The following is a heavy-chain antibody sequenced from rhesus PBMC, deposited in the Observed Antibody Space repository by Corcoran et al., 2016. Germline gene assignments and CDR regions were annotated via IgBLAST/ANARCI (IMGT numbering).Heavy chain of an antibody. CDR1: GGSFSSYW. CDR2: INGNSGST. D-gene: IGHD2-2*01. J-gene: IGHJ1*01. V-gene: IGHV4-80*01. Sequence: QVQLQESGPGLVKPSETLSLTCAVSGGSFSSYWWSWIRQPPGKGLEWIGEINGNSGSTNYNPSLKSRVTMSKDASKNQFSLKLSSVTAADTAVYYCARYCTSTTCFYIFEFWGQGALVTVSS. CDR3: ARYCTSTTCFYIFEF.